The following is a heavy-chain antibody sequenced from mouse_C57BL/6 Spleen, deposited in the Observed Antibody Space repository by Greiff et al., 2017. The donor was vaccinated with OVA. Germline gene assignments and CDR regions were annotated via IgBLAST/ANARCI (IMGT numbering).Heavy chain of an antibody. CDR1: GFSLSTFGMG. J-gene: IGHJ4*01. Sequence: QVTLKVSGPGLLQPSQTLSLTCSFSGFSLSTFGMGVGWIRQPSGKGLEWLAHICWDADKYYNPSMKNRLPTPKGNYKNQVVLMIANVDTADTATYYCARMKDYYGSYAMDYWGQGTSVTVSA. V-gene: IGHV8-8*01. CDR3: ARMKDYYGSYAMDY. D-gene: IGHD1-1*01. CDR2: ICWDADK.